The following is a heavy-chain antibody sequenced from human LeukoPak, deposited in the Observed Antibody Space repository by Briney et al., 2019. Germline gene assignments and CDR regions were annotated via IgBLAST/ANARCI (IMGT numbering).Heavy chain of an antibody. CDR2: ISVSGGST. Sequence: GGSLRLSCAASGFTFSSYAMSWVCQAPGKGLEWVSVISVSGGSTYYADSVKGRFTISRDNSKNTLYLQMNSLRVEDTAVYYCAKGGGATVPFDNWGQGTLVTVSS. CDR3: AKGGGATVPFDN. CDR1: GFTFSSYA. D-gene: IGHD4-11*01. V-gene: IGHV3-23*01. J-gene: IGHJ4*02.